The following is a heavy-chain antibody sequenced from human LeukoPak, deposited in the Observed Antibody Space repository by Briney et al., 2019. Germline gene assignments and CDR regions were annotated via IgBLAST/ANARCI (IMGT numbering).Heavy chain of an antibody. CDR1: GFTFSSYA. V-gene: IGHV3-30-3*01. CDR3: AKDLERHIVVVTASAVDY. CDR2: ISYDGSNK. Sequence: GGSLRLSCAASGFTFSSYAMHWVRQAPGKGLEWVAVISYDGSNKYYADSVKGRFTISRDNSKNTLYLQMNSLRAEDTAVYYCAKDLERHIVVVTASAVDYWGQGTLVTVPS. D-gene: IGHD2-21*02. J-gene: IGHJ4*02.